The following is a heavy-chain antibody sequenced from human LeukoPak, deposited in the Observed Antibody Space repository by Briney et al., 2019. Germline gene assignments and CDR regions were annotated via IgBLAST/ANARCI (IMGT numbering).Heavy chain of an antibody. V-gene: IGHV3-30-3*01. CDR1: RFTFRSYV. CDR2: VSYDGNNK. Sequence: GGSLRLSCAASRFTFRSYVIHWVRQAPGKGLEWMAVVSYDGNNKYYADSVRGRFTISRDNSKNTVHLQMNNLRLGGTAIYYCARDYGDNEVDYWGQGALVTVSS. CDR3: ARDYGDNEVDY. D-gene: IGHD4-17*01. J-gene: IGHJ4*02.